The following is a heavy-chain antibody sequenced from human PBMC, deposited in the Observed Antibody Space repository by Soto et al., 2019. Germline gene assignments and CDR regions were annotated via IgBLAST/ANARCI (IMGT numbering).Heavy chain of an antibody. Sequence: SETLSLTCAVYGGSFSDYYWTWIRQPPGKGLEWIGEINHSGSTNYNPSLKSRISISVDTSKNQFSLKLSSVTAADTAVYYCARGQRGVNAILFRPYYYMDVWGKGTTVTVSS. CDR1: GGSFSDYY. CDR2: INHSGST. J-gene: IGHJ6*03. D-gene: IGHD2-21*01. CDR3: ARGQRGVNAILFRPYYYMDV. V-gene: IGHV4-34*01.